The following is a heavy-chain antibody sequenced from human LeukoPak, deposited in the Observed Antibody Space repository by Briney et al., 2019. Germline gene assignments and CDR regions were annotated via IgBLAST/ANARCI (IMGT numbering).Heavy chain of an antibody. D-gene: IGHD3-22*01. V-gene: IGHV3-53*04. CDR1: GFTFSSYA. CDR3: ARDSGYFDY. J-gene: IGHJ4*02. CDR2: IYSGGST. Sequence: GGSLRLSCAASGFTFSSYAMSWVRQAPGKGLEWVSVIYSGGSTYYADSVKGRFTISRHNSKNTLYLQMNSLRAEDTAVYYCARDSGYFDYWGQGTLVTVSS.